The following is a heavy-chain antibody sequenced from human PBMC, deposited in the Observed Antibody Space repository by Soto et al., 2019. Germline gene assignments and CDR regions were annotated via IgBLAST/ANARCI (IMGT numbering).Heavy chain of an antibody. CDR2: IYWDDDK. D-gene: IGHD2-2*01. CDR1: GFALSTSGVV. CDR3: AHVGYCISFSCSNWFDP. J-gene: IGHJ5*02. V-gene: IGHV2-5*02. Sequence: QITLKESGPTLVKPTQTLTLTCTFSGFALSTSGVVVGWLRQPPGKALEWLALIYWDDDKRYSPSLKSRLTSAKDPSKTQVVFTMTIMDPVDTATYYCAHVGYCISFSCSNWFDPWGQGTLVTVSS.